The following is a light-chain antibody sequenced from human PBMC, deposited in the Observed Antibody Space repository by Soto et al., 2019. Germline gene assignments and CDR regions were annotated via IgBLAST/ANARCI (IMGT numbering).Light chain of an antibody. J-gene: IGKJ1*01. CDR2: KAS. CDR1: QSISSW. V-gene: IGKV1-5*03. Sequence: DIQMTQSPSTLSASVGDRVTITCRASQSISSWLAWYQQKPGTAPNLLIYKASTLQSGVPSRFSGSGSGTEFTLTISGLQPDDSATYYCQQYNGNWTFGQGTKV. CDR3: QQYNGNWT.